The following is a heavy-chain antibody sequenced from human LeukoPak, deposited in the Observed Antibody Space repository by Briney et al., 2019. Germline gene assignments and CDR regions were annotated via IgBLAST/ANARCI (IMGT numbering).Heavy chain of an antibody. Sequence: SETLSLTCTVSGGSISSYYWSWIRQPPGKGLEWIGYIYYSGSTNYNPSLKSRVTISVDTSKNQFSLKLSSVTAADTAVYYCASSYYDYAWGSYRVDYWGQGTLVTVSS. CDR2: IYYSGST. V-gene: IGHV4-59*08. CDR3: ASSYYDYAWGSYRVDY. J-gene: IGHJ4*02. CDR1: GGSISSYY. D-gene: IGHD3-16*02.